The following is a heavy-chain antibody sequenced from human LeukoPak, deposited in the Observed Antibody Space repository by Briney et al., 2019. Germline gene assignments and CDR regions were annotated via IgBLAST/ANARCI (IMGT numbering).Heavy chain of an antibody. CDR1: GYTLTELS. CDR2: FDPEDGET. Sequence: VASVKVSCKVSGYTLTELSMHWVRQAPGKGLEWMGGFDPEDGETIYAQKFQGRVTMTEDTSTDTAYMELSSLRSEDTAVYYCATEDYYYYYMDVWGKGTTATVSS. J-gene: IGHJ6*03. V-gene: IGHV1-24*01. CDR3: ATEDYYYYYMDV.